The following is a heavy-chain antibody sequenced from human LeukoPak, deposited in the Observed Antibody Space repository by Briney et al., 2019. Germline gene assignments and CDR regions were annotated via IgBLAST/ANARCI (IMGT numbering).Heavy chain of an antibody. CDR3: ARRVGGYSSYYYYYYMDV. D-gene: IGHD5-18*01. J-gene: IGHJ6*03. Sequence: GESLKISCQGSGYSFTNYWIGRVRQLPGKGLEWMGIIYPGDSDTRYSPSFQGQVTISADKSISTAYLQWSSLKASDTAMYYCARRVGGYSSYYYYYYMDVWGKGTTVTVSS. V-gene: IGHV5-51*01. CDR2: IYPGDSDT. CDR1: GYSFTNYW.